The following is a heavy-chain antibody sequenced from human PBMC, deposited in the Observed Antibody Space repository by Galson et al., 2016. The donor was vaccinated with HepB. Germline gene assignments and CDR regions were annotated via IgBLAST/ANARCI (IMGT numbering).Heavy chain of an antibody. Sequence: SETLSLTCIVSGGFMSSYYWSWIRQPPGKGLEWIGYIYFTGSTNYNPSLESRVPISAERSKTQFSLTLRSVTAADTAIYYCARRIWPSSSSSGWFDPWGQGTLVTVSS. V-gene: IGHV4-59*08. CDR1: GGFMSSYY. CDR2: IYFTGST. CDR3: ARRIWPSSSSSGWFDP. J-gene: IGHJ5*02. D-gene: IGHD6-13*01.